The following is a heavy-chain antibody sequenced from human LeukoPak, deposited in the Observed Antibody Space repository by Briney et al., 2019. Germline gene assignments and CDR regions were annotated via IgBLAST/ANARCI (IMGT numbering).Heavy chain of an antibody. V-gene: IGHV5-51*01. CDR2: IFPSDSDT. D-gene: IGHD1-1*01. Sequence: HGASLQISCKTSGSIFNSYWIGGGRELRGKGLEWMGIIFPSDSDTRYSPSFQGQVTISADRSITTAYLQWSSLRASDTAMYYCARRLKISQGGTTDYWGQGTLVTVSS. CDR3: ARRLKISQGGTTDY. CDR1: GSIFNSYW. J-gene: IGHJ4*02.